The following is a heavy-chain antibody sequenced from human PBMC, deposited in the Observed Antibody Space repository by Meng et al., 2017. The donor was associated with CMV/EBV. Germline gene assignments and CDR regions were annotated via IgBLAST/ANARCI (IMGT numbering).Heavy chain of an antibody. V-gene: IGHV1-69*05. CDR2: IIPIFGTA. CDR3: ARDFVPHTAMVTDPWYFDL. CDR1: GGTFSSYA. Sequence: SVKVSCKASGGTFSSYAISWVRQAPGQGLEWMGGIIPIFGTANYAQKFQGRVTITKDESTSTAYMELSSLRSEDTAVYYCARDFVPHTAMVTDPWYFDLWGRGTLVTVSS. D-gene: IGHD5-18*01. J-gene: IGHJ2*01.